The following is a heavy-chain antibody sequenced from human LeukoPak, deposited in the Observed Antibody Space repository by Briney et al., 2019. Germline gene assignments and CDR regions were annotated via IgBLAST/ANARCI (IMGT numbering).Heavy chain of an antibody. Sequence: ASVKVSCKASGYTFTGYYMHWVRQAPGQGLEWMGWMNPNSGNTGYAQKFQGRVTITRNTSISTAYMELSSLRSEDTAVYYCARDGYNEYYFDYWGQGTLVTVSS. CDR3: ARDGYNEYYFDY. CDR2: MNPNSGNT. D-gene: IGHD5-24*01. J-gene: IGHJ4*02. V-gene: IGHV1-8*03. CDR1: GYTFTGYY.